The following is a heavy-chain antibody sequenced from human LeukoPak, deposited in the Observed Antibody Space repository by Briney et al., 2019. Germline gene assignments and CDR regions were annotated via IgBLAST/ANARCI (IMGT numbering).Heavy chain of an antibody. CDR1: GXTFSSYS. J-gene: IGHJ4*02. CDR2: ISSSSSTI. CDR3: ARVTFYGSGSLSFDY. Sequence: LRLSXAASGXTFSSYSMNWVRQAPGKGLEGVSYISSSSSTIYYADSVKGRFTISRDNAKNSLYLQMNSLRAEDTAVYYCARVTFYGSGSLSFDYWGQGTLVTVSS. V-gene: IGHV3-48*01. D-gene: IGHD3-10*01.